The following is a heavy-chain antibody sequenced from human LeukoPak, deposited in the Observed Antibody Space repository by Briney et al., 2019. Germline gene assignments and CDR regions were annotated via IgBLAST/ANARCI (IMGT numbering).Heavy chain of an antibody. Sequence: GGSLRLSCAASGFTFSSYAMSWVRQAPGKGLEWVSAISGSGGSTYYADSVKGRFTISRDYSKNTLYLQMNSLRAEDTAVSYCAKDPTYYYDSSGPDWGQGTLVTVSS. D-gene: IGHD3-22*01. CDR1: GFTFSSYA. CDR3: AKDPTYYYDSSGPD. J-gene: IGHJ1*01. CDR2: ISGSGGST. V-gene: IGHV3-23*01.